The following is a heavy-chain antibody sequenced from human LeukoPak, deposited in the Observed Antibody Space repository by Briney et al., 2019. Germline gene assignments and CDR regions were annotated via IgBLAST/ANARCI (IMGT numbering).Heavy chain of an antibody. CDR2: IRSKAYGGTT. CDR3: TSKDLIVGATRPFDY. V-gene: IGHV3-49*03. Sequence: GGSLRLSCTASGFTFGDYAMSWFRQAPGKGLEWVGFIRSKAYGGTTEYAASAKGRFTISRDDSKSIAYLQMNSLKTEDTAVYYCTSKDLIVGATRPFDYWGQGTLVTVSS. J-gene: IGHJ4*02. D-gene: IGHD1-26*01. CDR1: GFTFGDYA.